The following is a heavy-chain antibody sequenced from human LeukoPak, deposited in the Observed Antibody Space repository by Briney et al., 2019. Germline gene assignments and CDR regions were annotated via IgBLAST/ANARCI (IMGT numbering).Heavy chain of an antibody. Sequence: PGGSLRLSCAASGFTFSSYAMSWVRQAPGKGLEWVSGISGSGGSTYYADSVKGRFTISRDNSKNTLYPQMNSLRAEDTAVYYCAKPYYYGSGSYFNFDYWGQGTLVTVSS. J-gene: IGHJ4*02. CDR2: ISGSGGST. D-gene: IGHD3-10*01. CDR3: AKPYYYGSGSYFNFDY. V-gene: IGHV3-23*01. CDR1: GFTFSSYA.